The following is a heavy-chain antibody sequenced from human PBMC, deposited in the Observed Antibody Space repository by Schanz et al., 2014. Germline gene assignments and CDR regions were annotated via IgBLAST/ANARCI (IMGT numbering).Heavy chain of an antibody. CDR1: GNTLSAYY. CDR3: ARTASHDVWRGYIPHYAFDL. D-gene: IGHD3-3*01. J-gene: IGHJ3*01. CDR2: IDPNSGGT. V-gene: IGHV1-2*02. Sequence: QVQLVQSGADVKKPGASVKVSCKASGNTLSAYYIHWIRQAPGQGLEWMGWIDPNSGGTNYAQKCQGRVTMTSDTSITTVYMEVNSLISDDTAVFYCARTASHDVWRGYIPHYAFDLWGQGTVVIVSS.